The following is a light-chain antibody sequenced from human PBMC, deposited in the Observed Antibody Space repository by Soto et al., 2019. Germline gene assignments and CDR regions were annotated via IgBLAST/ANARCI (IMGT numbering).Light chain of an antibody. CDR3: QQYWHWPRT. Sequence: ETVLTQSPGTLSLSPGERATLSCRASQSVSGSRLAWYHQKPGQAPRLLIYGAFNRVTGIPVRFSGSGSGTDFILAITSLQSEDFAVYYCQQYWHWPRTFGQGTKVDIK. CDR2: GAF. J-gene: IGKJ1*01. V-gene: IGKV3-20*01. CDR1: QSVSGSR.